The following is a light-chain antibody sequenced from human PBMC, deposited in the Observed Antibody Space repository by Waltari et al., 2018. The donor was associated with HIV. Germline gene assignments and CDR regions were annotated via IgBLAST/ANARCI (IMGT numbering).Light chain of an antibody. CDR2: EDT. Sequence: SYELTQSPSLSVSPGQTASITCSGDKLGDQYACWSQQKPGQSPVLVIYEDTKLPSGIPERFSGASSGNTATLTIRGTQAVDAADYYCQAWDTSVWVFGGGTKLTVL. CDR3: QAWDTSVWV. J-gene: IGLJ3*02. V-gene: IGLV3-1*01. CDR1: KLGDQY.